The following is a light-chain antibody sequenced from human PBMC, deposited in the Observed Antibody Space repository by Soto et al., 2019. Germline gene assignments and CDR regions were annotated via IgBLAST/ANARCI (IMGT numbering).Light chain of an antibody. Sequence: EFAFSQFPFTLSLSPGERATLLCRSSQSVSSYLAWYQQKPGQAPRLLIYDASNSATGIPARFSGSGSGTDFTLTISSLEPEDFAVYYCQQRSNWPPITFGQGTRLEIK. CDR3: QQRSNWPPIT. CDR2: DAS. V-gene: IGKV3-11*01. J-gene: IGKJ5*01. CDR1: QSVSSY.